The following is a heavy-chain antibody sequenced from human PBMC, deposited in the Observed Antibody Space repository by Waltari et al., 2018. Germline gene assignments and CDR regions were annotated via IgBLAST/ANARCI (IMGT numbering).Heavy chain of an antibody. CDR2: IYSGGDT. CDR3: ARETGVAVAGYGLDI. CDR1: GFTVGSFY. J-gene: IGHJ6*02. V-gene: IGHV3-53*01. D-gene: IGHD2-15*01. Sequence: VHVEESGGGLMQPGGSVRLSCAAAGFTVGSFYMAWVRQAPGKGLEWVSLIYSGGDTYYADSVKGRFTISRDNSKNMVYLQMNSLRADDTAVYYCARETGVAVAGYGLDIWGQGTTVTVSS.